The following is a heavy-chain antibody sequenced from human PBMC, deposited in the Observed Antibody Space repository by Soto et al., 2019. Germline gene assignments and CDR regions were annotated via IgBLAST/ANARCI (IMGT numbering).Heavy chain of an antibody. CDR1: DGSIGSXAYY. CDR3: ARSPGYYFDY. V-gene: IGHV4-31*03. J-gene: IGHJ4*02. Sequence: LXLXCTVSDGSIGSXAYYWIWIRQHPGKGLEWIGYIYYSGITYYNPSLKSRVTISVDTSKNQFSLKFRSLTASDTALYYCARSPGYYFDYWAQGTLGTVSS. CDR2: IYYSGIT.